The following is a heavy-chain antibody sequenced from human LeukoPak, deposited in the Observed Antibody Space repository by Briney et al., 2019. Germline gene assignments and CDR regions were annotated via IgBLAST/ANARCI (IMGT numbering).Heavy chain of an antibody. CDR3: ASETIFGVVISDY. V-gene: IGHV7-4-1*02. Sequence: ASVKVSCKASGYTFTNYGISWVRQAPGQGLEWMGWINTNTGNPTYAQGFTGRFVFSLDTSVSTAYLQISSLKAEDTAVYYCASETIFGVVISDYWGQGTLVTVSS. D-gene: IGHD3-3*01. CDR1: GYTFTNYG. CDR2: INTNTGNP. J-gene: IGHJ4*02.